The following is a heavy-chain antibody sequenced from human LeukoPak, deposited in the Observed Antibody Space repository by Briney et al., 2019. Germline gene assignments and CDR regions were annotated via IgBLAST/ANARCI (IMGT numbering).Heavy chain of an antibody. CDR2: IHSDGINK. V-gene: IGHV3-30*02. CDR3: AYSSLST. J-gene: IGHJ4*02. Sequence: GGSLRLSCAASGFTIRSYGMHWVRQAPGKGLEGVAFIHSDGINKYYPDSVKGRFTISRDNSKNTLYLQMNSLRAEDTAVYYCAYSSLSTWGQGTLVTVSS. D-gene: IGHD6-19*01. CDR1: GFTIRSYG.